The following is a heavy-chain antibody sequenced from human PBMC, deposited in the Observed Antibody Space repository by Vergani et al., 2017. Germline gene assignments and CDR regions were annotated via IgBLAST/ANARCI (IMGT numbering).Heavy chain of an antibody. CDR3: ARDLYCRGGSGYSIDY. Sequence: EVQLVESGGGLVQPGGSLRLSCAASGFTFSSYSMNWVRQAPGKGLEWVSYISSSSSTIYYADSVKGRFTISRDNAKNSLYLQMNSLRAEDTAVYYCARDLYCRGGSGYSIDYWSQGTLVTVSS. D-gene: IGHD2-15*01. CDR1: GFTFSSYS. CDR2: ISSSSSTI. J-gene: IGHJ4*02. V-gene: IGHV3-48*01.